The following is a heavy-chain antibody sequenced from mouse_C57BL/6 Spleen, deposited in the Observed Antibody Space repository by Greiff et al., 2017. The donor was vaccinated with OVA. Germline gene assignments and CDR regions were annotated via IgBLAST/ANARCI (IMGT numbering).Heavy chain of an antibody. D-gene: IGHD1-1*01. J-gene: IGHJ4*01. Sequence: VQLQQSGAELARPGASVKLSCKASGYTFTSYGISWVKQRPGQGLEWIGEIYPRSGNTYYNEKFKGKATLTADKSSSTAYMELRSLTSEDSAVYFCARENTTVVARYAMDYWGQGTSVTVSS. CDR1: GYTFTSYG. CDR3: ARENTTVVARYAMDY. V-gene: IGHV1-81*01. CDR2: IYPRSGNT.